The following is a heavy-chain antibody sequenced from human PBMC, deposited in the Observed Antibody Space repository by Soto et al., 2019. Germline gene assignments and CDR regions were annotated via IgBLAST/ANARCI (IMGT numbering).Heavy chain of an antibody. D-gene: IGHD3-3*01. Sequence: QVQLVESGGGVVQPGRSLRLSCAASGFTFSSCAMHWVRQAPGKGLEWVALISYDGSNKYYADSVKGRFTISRDNSKNTXXLQMNSLRAEDTPVYYCARDKRDLRFLEWAYYFDYWGQGTLVTVS. CDR3: ARDKRDLRFLEWAYYFDY. J-gene: IGHJ4*02. CDR2: ISYDGSNK. CDR1: GFTFSSCA. V-gene: IGHV3-30-3*01.